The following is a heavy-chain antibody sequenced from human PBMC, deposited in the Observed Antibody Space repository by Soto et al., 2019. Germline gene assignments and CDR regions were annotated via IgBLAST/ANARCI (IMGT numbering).Heavy chain of an antibody. D-gene: IGHD5-18*01. Sequence: QVQLVQSGAEVKKPGSSVKVSCKASGGTFSSYAISWVRQAPGQGLEWMGGIIPIFGTANDAQKFQGRVTITADESTSAAYMELSSLRSEDTAVYYCARVAGLGGTAIRYYYYGMDVWGQGTTVTVSS. J-gene: IGHJ6*02. CDR1: GGTFSSYA. V-gene: IGHV1-69*01. CDR2: IIPIFGTA. CDR3: ARVAGLGGTAIRYYYYGMDV.